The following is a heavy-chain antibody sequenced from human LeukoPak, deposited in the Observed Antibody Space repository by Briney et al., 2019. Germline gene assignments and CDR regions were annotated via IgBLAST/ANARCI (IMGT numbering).Heavy chain of an antibody. CDR1: GFTFISYG. Sequence: GGSLRLFCAASGFTFISYGMHWVRQAPGKGLEWVAVIWYDGSSEYYADSEKGRFTISRDNAKNTLFLQMNSLRAEDTAVYYCARERDGSGSYYFYYRGQGTLVTVSS. V-gene: IGHV3-33*01. CDR2: IWYDGSSE. D-gene: IGHD3-10*01. CDR3: ARERDGSGSYYFYY. J-gene: IGHJ4*02.